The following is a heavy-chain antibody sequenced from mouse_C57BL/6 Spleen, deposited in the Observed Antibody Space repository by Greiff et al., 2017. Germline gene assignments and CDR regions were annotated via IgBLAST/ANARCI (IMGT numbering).Heavy chain of an antibody. CDR2: FYPGSGSI. CDR1: GYTFTEYT. J-gene: IGHJ1*03. V-gene: IGHV1-62-2*01. CDR3: ARHEGVYYYGSSSLNFDG. Sequence: VQLQQSGAELVKPGASVKLSCKASGYTFTEYTIHWVKQRSGQGLEWIGWFYPGSGSIKYNEKFKDKATLTADKSSSTVYMELSRLTAEDSAVYFCARHEGVYYYGSSSLNFDGWGTGTTVTVSS. D-gene: IGHD1-1*01.